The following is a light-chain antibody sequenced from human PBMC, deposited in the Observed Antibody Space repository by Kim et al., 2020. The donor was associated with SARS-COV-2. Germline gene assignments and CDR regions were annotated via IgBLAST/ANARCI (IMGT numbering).Light chain of an antibody. CDR3: AAWDDSLSGYV. CDR1: SSNIGSNY. J-gene: IGLJ1*01. Sequence: GQRVSISCSGSSSNIGSNYVYGYQQLPGTAPNLLIYRNNQRPSGVPDRFSGSKSGTSASLAISGLRSEDEADYYCAAWDDSLSGYVFGTGTKVTVL. CDR2: RNN. V-gene: IGLV1-47*01.